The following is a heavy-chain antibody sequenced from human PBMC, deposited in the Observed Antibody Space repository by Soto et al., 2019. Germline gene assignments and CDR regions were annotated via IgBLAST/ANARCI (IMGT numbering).Heavy chain of an antibody. CDR1: GYTFTSYD. D-gene: IGHD2-15*01. Sequence: QVQLVQSGAEVKKPGASVKVSCKASGYTFTSYDINWVRQATGQGLEWMGWMNPNSGNTGYAQKFQGRVTMTRNTSISTAYMELSSLRSEDTAVYYCARLTPVVVVAARGRWFDPWGQGTLVTVSS. CDR2: MNPNSGNT. V-gene: IGHV1-8*01. J-gene: IGHJ5*02. CDR3: ARLTPVVVVAARGRWFDP.